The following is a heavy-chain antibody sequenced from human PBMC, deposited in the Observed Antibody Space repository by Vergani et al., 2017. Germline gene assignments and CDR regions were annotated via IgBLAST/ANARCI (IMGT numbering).Heavy chain of an antibody. CDR1: GYTFTGYY. J-gene: IGHJ6*02. CDR2: INPNSGGT. Sequence: QVQLVQSGAEVKKPGASVKVSCKASGYTFTGYYMHWVRQAPGQGLEWMGWINPNSGGTNYAQKFQGWVTMTRDTSISTAYMELSRLRSDDTAVYYCARERRWYDSMSCGMDVWGQGTTVTVSS. CDR3: ARERRWYDSMSCGMDV. V-gene: IGHV1-2*04. D-gene: IGHD3-22*01.